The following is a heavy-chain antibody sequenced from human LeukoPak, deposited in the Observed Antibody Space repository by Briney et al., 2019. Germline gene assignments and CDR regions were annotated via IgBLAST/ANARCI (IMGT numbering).Heavy chain of an antibody. V-gene: IGHV2-5*02. CDR2: IYWDDDK. CDR1: GFSLSTSGVG. D-gene: IGHD3-22*01. Sequence: SGPTLVKPTQTLTLTCTFSGFSLSTSGVGVGWIRQPPGKALEWLALIYWDDDKRYSPSLKSRLTITKDTSKNQVVLTMTNMDPVDTATYYCAHSPNKYYYDSSGYYDYWGQGTLVTVSP. J-gene: IGHJ4*02. CDR3: AHSPNKYYYDSSGYYDY.